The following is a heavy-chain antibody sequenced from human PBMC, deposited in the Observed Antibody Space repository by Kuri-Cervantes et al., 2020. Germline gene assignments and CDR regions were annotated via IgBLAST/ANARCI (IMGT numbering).Heavy chain of an antibody. CDR2: IYTSGST. CDR1: GGSISSGSYY. J-gene: IGHJ5*02. CDR3: ARVAPVGYSYGNWFDP. D-gene: IGHD5-18*01. Sequence: SETLSLTCTVSGGSISSGSYYWSWIRQPAGKGLEWIGRIYTSGSTNYNPSLKSRVTISVDTSKNQFSLKLSSVTAADTAVYYCARVAPVGYSYGNWFDPWGQGTLVTVSS. V-gene: IGHV4-61*02.